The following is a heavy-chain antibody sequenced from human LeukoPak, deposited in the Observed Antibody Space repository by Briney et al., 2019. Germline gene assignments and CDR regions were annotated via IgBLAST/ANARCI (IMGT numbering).Heavy chain of an antibody. CDR3: AQVMGVRGAPSDY. CDR2: ISYDGGNR. Sequence: GGYLRLSCAASGFTFTSYAMHWVRQAPGKGLVWVAVISYDGGNRYYADSVKGRFTISRDNSKDTLYLQMNSLRAEDTALYYCAQVMGVRGAPSDYWGQGTLVTLSS. CDR1: GFTFTSYA. V-gene: IGHV3-30-3*01. D-gene: IGHD3-10*01. J-gene: IGHJ4*02.